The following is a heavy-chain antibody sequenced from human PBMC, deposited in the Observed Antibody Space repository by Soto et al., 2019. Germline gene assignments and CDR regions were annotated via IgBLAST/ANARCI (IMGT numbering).Heavy chain of an antibody. D-gene: IGHD3-3*01. CDR3: ARVGGRLDYYYYGMDV. J-gene: IGHJ6*02. Sequence: GASVKVSCKASGYTFTGYYMHWVRQAPGQGLEWMGWINPNSGGTNYAQKFQGWVTMTRDTSISTAYMELSRLRSDDTAVYYCARVGGRLDYYYYGMDVWGQGTTVTVSS. CDR1: GYTFTGYY. CDR2: INPNSGGT. V-gene: IGHV1-2*04.